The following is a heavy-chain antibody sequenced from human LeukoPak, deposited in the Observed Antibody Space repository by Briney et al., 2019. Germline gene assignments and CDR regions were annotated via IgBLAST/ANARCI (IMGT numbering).Heavy chain of an antibody. CDR2: IDTNTGNP. Sequence: FTNXTINWVRLAXGQGLEWMGWIDTNTGNPTYAQGFAGRFVFSLDTSVTTTYLQISSLKAEDTAVYFCTRGRDTTGYFVYWGQGTLVTVSS. CDR3: TRGRDTTGYFVY. V-gene: IGHV7-4-1*02. CDR1: FTNXT. D-gene: IGHD3-22*01. J-gene: IGHJ4*02.